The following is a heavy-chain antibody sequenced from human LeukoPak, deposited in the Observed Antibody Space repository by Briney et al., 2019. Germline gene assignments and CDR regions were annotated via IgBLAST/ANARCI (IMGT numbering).Heavy chain of an antibody. CDR3: ARSSTWYYFDY. J-gene: IGHJ4*02. Sequence: PSETLSLTCTVSGGSISGYYWSWIRQPPGKGLEWIAYIYYSGSTNYNPSLKSRVTISVDTSKNQFFLKVHSVTAADTAVYYCARSSTWYYFDYWGQGTLVTVSS. D-gene: IGHD6-13*01. CDR1: GGSISGYY. V-gene: IGHV4-59*01. CDR2: IYYSGST.